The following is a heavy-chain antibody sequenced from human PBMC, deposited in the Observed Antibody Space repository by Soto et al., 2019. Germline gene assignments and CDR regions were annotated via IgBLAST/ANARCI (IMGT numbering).Heavy chain of an antibody. CDR2: ISWNSGSI. J-gene: IGHJ4*02. V-gene: IGHV3-9*01. CDR3: AKDFTTVTAD. D-gene: IGHD4-17*01. Sequence: EVQLVESGGGLVQPGRSLRLSCAASGFTFDDYAMHWVRQAPGKGLEWVSGISWNSGSIGYADSVKGRFTISRDNAKNSLYLQMNSLRAEDTALYYCAKDFTTVTADWGQGTLVTVSS. CDR1: GFTFDDYA.